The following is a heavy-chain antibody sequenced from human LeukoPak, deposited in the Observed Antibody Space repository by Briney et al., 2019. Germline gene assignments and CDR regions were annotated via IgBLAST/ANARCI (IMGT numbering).Heavy chain of an antibody. V-gene: IGHV1-24*01. CDR2: FDPEDGET. CDR3: ATARGGRDNPLDY. D-gene: IGHD2-15*01. Sequence: ASVTVSFKVSGYTLTELSMHWVRQAPGKGLEWMGGFDPEDGETIYAQKFQGRVTMTEDASTDTAYMEPSSLRSEDTAVYYCATARGGRDNPLDYWGQGTLVTVSS. CDR1: GYTLTELS. J-gene: IGHJ4*02.